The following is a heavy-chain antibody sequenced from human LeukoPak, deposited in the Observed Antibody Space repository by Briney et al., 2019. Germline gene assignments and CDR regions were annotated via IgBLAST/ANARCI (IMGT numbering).Heavy chain of an antibody. CDR2: INHSGST. V-gene: IGHV4-34*01. CDR3: ARGPWGLAFGYSSDAFDI. CDR1: GGSFSGYY. J-gene: IGHJ3*02. D-gene: IGHD5-18*01. Sequence: PSETLSLTCAVYGGSFSGYYWSWIRQPPGKGLEWIGEINHSGSTNYNPSLKSRVTISVDTSKNQFSLKLSSVTAADTAVYYCARGPWGLAFGYSSDAFDIWGQGTMVTVSS.